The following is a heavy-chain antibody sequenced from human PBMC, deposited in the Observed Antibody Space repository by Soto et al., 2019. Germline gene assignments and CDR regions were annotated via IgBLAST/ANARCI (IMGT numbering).Heavy chain of an antibody. Sequence: PGGSLRLSCAASGFTFSSYGVHWVRQAPGKGLEWVAVISYDGSNKYYADSVKGRFTISRDNSKNTLYLQMNSLRAEDTAVYYCAKTDWLPSSEYYYYGMDVWGQGTTVTVSS. D-gene: IGHD3-9*01. V-gene: IGHV3-30*18. CDR3: AKTDWLPSSEYYYYGMDV. J-gene: IGHJ6*02. CDR1: GFTFSSYG. CDR2: ISYDGSNK.